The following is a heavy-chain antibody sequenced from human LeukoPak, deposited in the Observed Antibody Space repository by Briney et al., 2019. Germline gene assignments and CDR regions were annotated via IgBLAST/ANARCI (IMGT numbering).Heavy chain of an antibody. J-gene: IGHJ4*02. V-gene: IGHV3-74*01. CDR1: GFTFSSYS. CDR2: IDSDGYST. Sequence: GGSLRLSCAASGFTFSSYSMNWVRQAPGKGLVWVSRIDSDGYSTAYADSVKGRFTISRDNAKNTLYLQMNSLRAEDTAVYYCASEGTTGTTWGPDYWGQGTLVTVSS. D-gene: IGHD1-1*01. CDR3: ASEGTTGTTWGPDY.